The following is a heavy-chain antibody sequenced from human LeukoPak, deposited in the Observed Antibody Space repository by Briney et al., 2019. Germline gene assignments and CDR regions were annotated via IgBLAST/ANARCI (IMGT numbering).Heavy chain of an antibody. CDR1: GGSMNSYY. D-gene: IGHD3-9*01. V-gene: IGHV4-59*08. J-gene: IGHJ4*02. CDR2: IYYSGST. CDR3: ARHDWLQPFDY. Sequence: PSETLSLTCSVSGGSMNSYYWSWIRQSPGKGLEWIGYIYYSGSTNYNPSLKSRVTISVDTSKNQFSLKLSSVTAADTAVYYCARHDWLQPFDYWGQGTLVTVSS.